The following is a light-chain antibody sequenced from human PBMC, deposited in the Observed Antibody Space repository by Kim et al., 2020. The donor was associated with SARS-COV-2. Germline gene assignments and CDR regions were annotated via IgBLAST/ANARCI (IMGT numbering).Light chain of an antibody. V-gene: IGKV3-20*01. Sequence: SPGERATPSCRASQSVSSSYLAWYQQKPGQAPRLLIYGASSRATGIPDRFSGRGSGTDFTLTISRLEPEDFAVYYCQQYGSSPQTFGGGTKVDIK. CDR3: QQYGSSPQT. J-gene: IGKJ4*01. CDR2: GAS. CDR1: QSVSSSY.